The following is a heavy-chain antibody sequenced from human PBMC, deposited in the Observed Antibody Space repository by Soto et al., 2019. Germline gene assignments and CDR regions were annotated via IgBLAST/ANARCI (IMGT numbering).Heavy chain of an antibody. V-gene: IGHV4-39*01. Sequence: SETLSLTCTVSGGSISSSSCYWGWIRQPPGKGLEWIGSIYYSGSTYYNPSLKSRVTISVDTSKNQFSLKLSSVTAADTAVYYCARHGLSSSLGYWGQGTLVTVSS. J-gene: IGHJ4*02. D-gene: IGHD6-6*01. CDR1: GGSISSSSCY. CDR3: ARHGLSSSLGY. CDR2: IYYSGST.